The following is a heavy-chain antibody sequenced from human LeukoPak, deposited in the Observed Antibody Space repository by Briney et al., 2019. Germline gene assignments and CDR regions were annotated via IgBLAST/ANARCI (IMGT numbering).Heavy chain of an antibody. CDR2: VYHSGGA. D-gene: IGHD1-14*01. CDR3: AYNRNFALDN. CDR1: GASIASHSW. Sequence: PSETLSLTCAVSGASIASHSWWSWVRQPPGKGLEWIGEVYHSGGANYKPSLKSRVTISVDTSRNHFSLKPTSVTAADTAVYFCAYNRNFALDNWGQGTLVTVSS. J-gene: IGHJ4*01. V-gene: IGHV4/OR15-8*01.